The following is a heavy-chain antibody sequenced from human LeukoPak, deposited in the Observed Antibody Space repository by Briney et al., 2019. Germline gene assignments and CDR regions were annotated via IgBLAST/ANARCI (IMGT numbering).Heavy chain of an antibody. J-gene: IGHJ4*02. V-gene: IGHV4-61*01. D-gene: IGHD5-24*01. CDR3: ARSDQRWLYSDY. CDR2: IYDSGST. CDR1: GGSVSSGTYY. Sequence: PSETLSLTCTVSGGSVSSGTYYWSWIRQSPEKGLEWIGYIYDSGSTNYNPSLKSRVTISIDTSKRQFCLKLSSVTAADTAVYYCARSDQRWLYSDYWGQGTLVTVSS.